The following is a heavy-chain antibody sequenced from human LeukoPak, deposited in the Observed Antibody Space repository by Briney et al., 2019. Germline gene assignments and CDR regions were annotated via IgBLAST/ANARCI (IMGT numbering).Heavy chain of an antibody. V-gene: IGHV4-4*07. J-gene: IGHJ3*02. CDR1: GGSITMYY. CDR3: ARFLGIVGAYDAFDI. Sequence: PSETLSLTCTVSGGSITMYYWTWIRQPAGKGLEWIGRIYTSGSTNYNPSLKSRVTISVDTSKNQFSLKLSSVTAADTAVYYCARFLGIVGAYDAFDIWGQGTMVTVSS. D-gene: IGHD1-26*01. CDR2: IYTSGST.